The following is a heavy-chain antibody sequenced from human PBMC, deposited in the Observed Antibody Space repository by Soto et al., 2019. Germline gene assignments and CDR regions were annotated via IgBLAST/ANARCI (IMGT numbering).Heavy chain of an antibody. V-gene: IGHV3-7*01. CDR2: IKQDGSEK. CDR1: GVTFSSYG. J-gene: IGHJ6*02. D-gene: IGHD3-22*01. CDR3: ARFYYDSSGYLPSPYYYYYGMDV. Sequence: SGVTFSSYGRRGVRQGPGKGLEWVANIKQDGSEKYYVDSVKGRFTISRDNAKNSLYLQMNSLRAEDTAVYYCARFYYDSSGYLPSPYYYYYGMDVWGQGTTVTVSS.